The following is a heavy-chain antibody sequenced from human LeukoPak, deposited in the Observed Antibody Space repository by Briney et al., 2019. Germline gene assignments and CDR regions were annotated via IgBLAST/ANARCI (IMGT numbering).Heavy chain of an antibody. CDR2: ITSSSSYI. CDR1: GSTFSSYN. D-gene: IGHD1-26*01. V-gene: IGHV3-21*06. Sequence: AGGSLRLSCAASGSTFSSYNMNWVRQAPGKGPEWVSSITSSSSYIYYADSVKGRFTISRDNAKNSLYLQMDSLRVEDTAVYYCARDPYSGSYGPYYYYYMDVWGEGTTVTISS. CDR3: ARDPYSGSYGPYYYYYMDV. J-gene: IGHJ6*03.